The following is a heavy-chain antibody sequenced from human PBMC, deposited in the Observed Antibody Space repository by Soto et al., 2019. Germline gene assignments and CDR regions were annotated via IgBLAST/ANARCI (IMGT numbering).Heavy chain of an antibody. CDR3: AIDPYSSSWSPGNWFDP. D-gene: IGHD6-13*01. CDR1: GFTFSSYS. V-gene: IGHV3-21*01. Sequence: PGGSLRLSCAASGFTFSSYSMNWVRQAPGKGLEWVSSISSSSSYIYYADSVKGRFTISRDNAKNSLYLQMNSLRDEDTVVYYCAIDPYSSSWSPGNWFDPWGQGTLVTVSS. J-gene: IGHJ5*02. CDR2: ISSSSSYI.